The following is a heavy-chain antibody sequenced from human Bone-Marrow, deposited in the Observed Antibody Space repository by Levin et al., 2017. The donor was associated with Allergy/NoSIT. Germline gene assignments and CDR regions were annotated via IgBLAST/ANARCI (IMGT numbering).Heavy chain of an antibody. CDR2: ISYSSSTM. V-gene: IGHV3-48*02. J-gene: IGHJ3*02. CDR3: ARDLLMSGSGGFDI. Sequence: GGSLRLSCTVSGFTLSNYGMNWVRQAPGKGLEWISYISYSSSTMYYADSVKGRFTISRDNGKNSLYLQMDSLKDEDTALYYCARDLLMSGSGGFDIWGQGTMVSVSS. CDR1: GFTLSNYG. D-gene: IGHD3-3*01.